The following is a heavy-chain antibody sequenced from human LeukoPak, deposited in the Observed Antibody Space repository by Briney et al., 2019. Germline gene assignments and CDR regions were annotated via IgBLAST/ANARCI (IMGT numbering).Heavy chain of an antibody. CDR1: GFTLSNAW. Sequence: GGSLRLSCAASGFTLSNAWMTWVRQAQGKGLEWVGRIKSKTDGGTTDYAAPVKGRFTISRDDSKNTLYLQMNSLKTEDTAVYYCTRIGGSGGLDPWGQGTLVTVSS. V-gene: IGHV3-15*01. D-gene: IGHD3-10*01. J-gene: IGHJ5*02. CDR3: TRIGGSGGLDP. CDR2: IKSKTDGGTT.